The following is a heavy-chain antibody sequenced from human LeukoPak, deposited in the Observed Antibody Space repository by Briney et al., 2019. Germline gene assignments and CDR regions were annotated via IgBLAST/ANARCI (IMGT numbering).Heavy chain of an antibody. J-gene: IGHJ5*02. CDR2: IYYSGST. D-gene: IGHD3-10*01. CDR3: ARERNCVPEGGCYYGSGSYYTNWFDP. Sequence: PSQTLSLTCTVSGGSISSGGYYWSWIRQHPGKGLEWIGYIYYSGSTYYNPSLKSRVTISVDTSKNQFSLKLSSVTAADTAAYYCARERNCVPEGGCYYGSGSYYTNWFDPWGQGTLVTVSS. CDR1: GGSISSGGYY. V-gene: IGHV4-31*03.